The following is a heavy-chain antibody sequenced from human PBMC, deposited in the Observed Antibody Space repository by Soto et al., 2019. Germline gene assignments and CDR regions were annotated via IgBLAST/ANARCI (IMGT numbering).Heavy chain of an antibody. Sequence: TLSLTCTVSGGSISTYYWSWVRQPAGKGLEWIGRIYASGSTNYNPSLKSRVTMSVATSKNQFSLKLSSVTAADTAVYYCARGGMVIIPTATAFDYWGQGTLVTVSS. CDR1: GGSISTYY. V-gene: IGHV4-4*07. CDR2: IYASGST. J-gene: IGHJ4*02. D-gene: IGHD2-2*01. CDR3: ARGGMVIIPTATAFDY.